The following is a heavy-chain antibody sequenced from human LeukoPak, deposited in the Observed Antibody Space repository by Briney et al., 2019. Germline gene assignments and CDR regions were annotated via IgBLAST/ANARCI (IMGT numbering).Heavy chain of an antibody. V-gene: IGHV4-59*12. J-gene: IGHJ4*02. Sequence: SETLSLTCTVSGGSISPYYWSWIRQPPGKGLEWIGYIYYSGSTYYNPSLKSRVTISLDKSKNQFSLKLTSVTAADTAIYHCARLRGDLYRPFDFWGQGTLVTVSS. CDR2: IYYSGST. D-gene: IGHD3-16*01. CDR1: GGSISPYY. CDR3: ARLRGDLYRPFDF.